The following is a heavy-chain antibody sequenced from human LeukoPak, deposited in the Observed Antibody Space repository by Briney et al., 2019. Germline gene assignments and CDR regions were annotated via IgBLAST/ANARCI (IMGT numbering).Heavy chain of an antibody. V-gene: IGHV3-23*01. CDR3: AKGSMTYGFDY. CDR2: ISGSGIST. J-gene: IGHJ4*02. CDR1: GFTFSNYG. D-gene: IGHD2-21*02. Sequence: GGSLRLSCAASGFTFSNYGMNWVRQAPGKGVEWVSAISGSGISTYYADSAKGLFTISRDNSKNTLYLQMNSLRAEDTALYYCAKGSMTYGFDYWGQGTLVTVSS.